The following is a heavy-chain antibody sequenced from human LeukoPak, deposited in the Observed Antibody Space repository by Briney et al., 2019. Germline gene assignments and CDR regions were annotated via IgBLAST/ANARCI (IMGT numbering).Heavy chain of an antibody. CDR2: MNPDSGNT. D-gene: IGHD1-26*01. CDR1: GGTFSSYA. CDR3: TRGSGGPI. Sequence: ASVKVSCTASGGTFSSYAINWVRQATGQGLEWMGWMNPDSGNTGYAQKFQGRVSMIRNTSTSTAYLELRRLRSEDTAVYYCTRGSGGPIWGQGTPVIVSS. V-gene: IGHV1-8*02. J-gene: IGHJ4*02.